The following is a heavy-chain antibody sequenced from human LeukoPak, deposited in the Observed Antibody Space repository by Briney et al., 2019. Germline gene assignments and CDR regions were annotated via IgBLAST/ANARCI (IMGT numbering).Heavy chain of an antibody. Sequence: PGGSLRLSCAASGFSFSSYGMTWVRQAPGKGLEWVSYISSSSSTIYYADSVKGRFTISRDNAKNSLYLQLNSLRAGDTAVYYCARSLVVVATYPYHWGQGTLVTVSS. J-gene: IGHJ5*02. CDR2: ISSSSSTI. CDR3: ARSLVVVATYPYH. V-gene: IGHV3-48*01. D-gene: IGHD2-15*01. CDR1: GFSFSSYG.